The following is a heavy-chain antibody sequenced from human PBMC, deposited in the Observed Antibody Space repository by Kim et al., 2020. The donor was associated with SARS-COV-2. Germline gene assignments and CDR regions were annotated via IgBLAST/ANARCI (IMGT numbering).Heavy chain of an antibody. V-gene: IGHV3-21*01. CDR3: ARGCSGGSCYWRDDAFDI. D-gene: IGHD2-15*01. CDR1: GFTFSSYS. J-gene: IGHJ3*02. CDR2: ISSSSYI. Sequence: GGSLRLSCAASGFTFSSYSMNWVRQAPGKGLEWVSSISSSSYIYYADSVKGRFTISRDNAKNSLYLQMNSLRAEDTAVYYCARGCSGGSCYWRDDAFDIWGQGTMVTVSS.